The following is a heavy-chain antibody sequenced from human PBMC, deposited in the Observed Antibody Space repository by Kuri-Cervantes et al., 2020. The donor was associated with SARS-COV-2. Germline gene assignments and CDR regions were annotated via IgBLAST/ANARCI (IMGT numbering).Heavy chain of an antibody. CDR1: GFPLNTSGMC. D-gene: IGHD4-11*01. CDR2: IDWDDDK. V-gene: IGHV2-70*11. CDR3: ARIQAATVIADF. J-gene: IGHJ4*02. Sequence: SGPTLVKPTQTLTLTCTFSGFPLNTSGMCVSWVRQPPGKALEWLARIDWDDDKYYSTSLETRLTISKDTSKNQVVLRMTNVDPVDTATYYCARIQAATVIADFWGQGTLVTVSS.